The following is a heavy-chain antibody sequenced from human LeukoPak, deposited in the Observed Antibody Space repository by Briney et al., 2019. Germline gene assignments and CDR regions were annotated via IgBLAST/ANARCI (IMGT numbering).Heavy chain of an antibody. V-gene: IGHV4-59*01. CDR1: GGSTSSYY. J-gene: IGHJ5*02. CDR2: IYYSGST. Sequence: PSETLSLTCTVSGGSTSSYYWSWIRQPPGKGLEWIGYIYYSGSTNYNPSLKSRVTISVDTSKNQFSLKLSSVTAADTAVYYCARAPWFDPWGQGTLVTVSS. CDR3: ARAPWFDP.